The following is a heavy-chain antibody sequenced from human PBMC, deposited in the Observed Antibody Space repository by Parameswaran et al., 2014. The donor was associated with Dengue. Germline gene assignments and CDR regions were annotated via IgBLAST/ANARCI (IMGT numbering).Heavy chain of an antibody. CDR3: AKDTTTIFGVVAASFGGAFDI. CDR2: ISWNSGSI. Sequence: WIRQPPGKGLEWVSGISWNSGSIGYADSVKGRFTISRDNAKNSLYLQMNSLRAEDTALYYCAKDTTTIFGVVAASFGGAFDIWGQGTMVTVSS. J-gene: IGHJ3*02. D-gene: IGHD3-3*01. V-gene: IGHV3-9*01.